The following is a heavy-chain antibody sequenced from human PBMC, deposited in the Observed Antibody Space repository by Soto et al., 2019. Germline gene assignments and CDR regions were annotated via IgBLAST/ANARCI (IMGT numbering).Heavy chain of an antibody. V-gene: IGHV4-31*03. CDR1: VGSISSGGYY. J-gene: IGHJ3*02. Sequence: QVQLQESGPGLVKPSQTLSLTCTVSVGSISSGGYYWSWIRQHPGKGLEWIGYIYYSGGTYYNATVKRRVPISVDTSKNQVSLKLSSVTAADTAVYNCSRCNMVRGVMGAFYIWGQGTMVTGSS. CDR2: IYYSGGT. CDR3: SRCNMVRGVMGAFYI. D-gene: IGHD3-10*01.